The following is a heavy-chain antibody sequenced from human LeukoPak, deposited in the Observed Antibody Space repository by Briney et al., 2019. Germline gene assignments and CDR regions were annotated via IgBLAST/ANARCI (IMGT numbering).Heavy chain of an antibody. CDR3: ARWRLTGGADAFDI. V-gene: IGHV4-30-2*02. Sequence: PSETLSLTCTVSGGSISSGGYYWSWIRQPPGKGLEWIGYIYHSGSTYYNPSLKSRVTISVDRSKNQFSLKLSSVTAADTAVYYCARWRLTGGADAFDIWGQGTMVTVSS. CDR2: IYHSGST. D-gene: IGHD7-27*01. J-gene: IGHJ3*02. CDR1: GGSISSGGYY.